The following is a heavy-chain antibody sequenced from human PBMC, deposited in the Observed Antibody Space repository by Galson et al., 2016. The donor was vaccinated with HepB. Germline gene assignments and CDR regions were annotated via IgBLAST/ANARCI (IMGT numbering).Heavy chain of an antibody. D-gene: IGHD2-15*01. J-gene: IGHJ4*02. Sequence: SLRLSCAASGFSISDIAMTWVRQVPGKGLQWVSSSLTNNGRIYSADSVKGRFTISRGVSKNTLYLQMNSLGADDTAIYYCAKLRRWQPVYWGQGTLVTVSS. V-gene: IGHV3-23*01. CDR1: GFSISDIA. CDR2: SLTNNGRI. CDR3: AKLRRWQPVY.